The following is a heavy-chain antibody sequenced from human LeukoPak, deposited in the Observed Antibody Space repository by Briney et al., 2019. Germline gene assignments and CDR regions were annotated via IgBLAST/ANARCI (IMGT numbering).Heavy chain of an antibody. CDR2: INTDGTTT. CDR3: TRELPNVNPFDAFDI. CDR1: GFTFTKYW. J-gene: IGHJ3*02. Sequence: GGSPRLSCVASGFTFTKYWMHWVRQAPGKGLVWVSRINTDGTTTTYADSVKGRFTISRDNAKNTLYLQMNSLRGEDTAAYYCTRELPNVNPFDAFDIWGQGTMVTVSS. V-gene: IGHV3-74*01.